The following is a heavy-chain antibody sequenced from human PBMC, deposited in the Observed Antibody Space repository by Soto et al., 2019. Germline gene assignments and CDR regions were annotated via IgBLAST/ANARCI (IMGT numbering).Heavy chain of an antibody. CDR1: GFTFSSYG. CDR3: ARGRWEPDY. Sequence: QVQLVESGGGVVQPGRSLRLSCAASGFTFSSYGMHWVRQAPGKGLEWVAVIWYDGSNKYYADSVKGRFTISRDNSKNTLYLQMSSLRGEDTAVYYCARGRWEPDYWGRGTLVTVSS. CDR2: IWYDGSNK. J-gene: IGHJ4*02. D-gene: IGHD1-26*01. V-gene: IGHV3-33*01.